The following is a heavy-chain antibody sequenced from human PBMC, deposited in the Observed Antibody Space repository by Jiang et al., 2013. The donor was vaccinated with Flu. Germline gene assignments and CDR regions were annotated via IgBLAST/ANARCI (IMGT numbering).Heavy chain of an antibody. J-gene: IGHJ2*01. D-gene: IGHD5-18*01. Sequence: GLVQPGGSLKLSCSASGFSFSDSLMHWVRQASGKGLEWVGLIRSNANSYGTTYAASVRGRFIISRDDSKNTAYLQMNSLRAEDTAVYYCARDHHGDGYTKRDWYFDLWGRGTLVTVSS. CDR1: GFSFSDSL. CDR3: ARDHHGDGYTKRDWYFDL. CDR2: IRSNANSYGT. V-gene: IGHV3-73*01.